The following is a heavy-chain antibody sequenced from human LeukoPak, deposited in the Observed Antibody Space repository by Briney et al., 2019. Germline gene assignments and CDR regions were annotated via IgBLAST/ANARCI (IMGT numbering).Heavy chain of an antibody. V-gene: IGHV3-30*04. CDR2: ISYDGSNK. CDR1: GFTFSNFA. CDR3: ARVGRGYSFNVYYFDY. Sequence: GGSLRLSCAASGFTFSNFAMHWVRQAPGKGLEWVAIISYDGSNKYFADSVKGRFTISRDNSKNTLYLQMNSLRAEDTAVYYCARVGRGYSFNVYYFDYWGQGTLVTVSS. D-gene: IGHD5-18*01. J-gene: IGHJ4*02.